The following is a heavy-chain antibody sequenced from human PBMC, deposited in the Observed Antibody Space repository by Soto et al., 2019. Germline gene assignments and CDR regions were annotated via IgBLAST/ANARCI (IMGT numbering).Heavy chain of an antibody. D-gene: IGHD3-10*01. Sequence: SETLSLTCTVSGGSISSGDYYWSWIRQPPGKGLEWIGYIYYSGSTYYNPSLKSRVTISVDTSKNQFSLKLSSVTAADTAVYYCARAPGGYGSGSPVDYWGQGTLVTVSS. CDR3: ARAPGGYGSGSPVDY. J-gene: IGHJ4*02. V-gene: IGHV4-30-4*01. CDR1: GGSISSGDYY. CDR2: IYYSGST.